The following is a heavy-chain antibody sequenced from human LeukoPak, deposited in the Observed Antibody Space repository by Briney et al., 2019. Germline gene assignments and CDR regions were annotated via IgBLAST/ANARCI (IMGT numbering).Heavy chain of an antibody. J-gene: IGHJ3*02. CDR2: INPDAGDT. V-gene: IGHV1-2*06. CDR3: ARLSTATRHWLAASDI. CDR1: GYSFTDYF. D-gene: IGHD6-19*01. Sequence: LVKVSCKASGYSFTDYFLYWVRQAPGQGLEWMGRINPDAGDTNFAQTFQGRITMTRDTSISTAYMELSSLKSDDTAVYYCARLSTATRHWLAASDIWGQGTVVTVSS.